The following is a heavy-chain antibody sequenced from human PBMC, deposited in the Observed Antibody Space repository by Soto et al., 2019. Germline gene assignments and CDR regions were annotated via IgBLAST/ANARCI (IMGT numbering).Heavy chain of an antibody. Sequence: QVQLQESGPGLVKPSGTLSLTCAVSSGSISSSNWWSWVRQPPGKGLEWIGEIYHSGSTNYNPSLKSRVTISVDKSKYQFSLKLNSVTAADTAFYYCAREVRYYGAGTYYTHYFGYWGQGTLVTVSS. V-gene: IGHV4-4*02. CDR2: IYHSGST. CDR1: SGSISSSNW. CDR3: AREVRYYGAGTYYTHYFGY. D-gene: IGHD3-10*01. J-gene: IGHJ4*02.